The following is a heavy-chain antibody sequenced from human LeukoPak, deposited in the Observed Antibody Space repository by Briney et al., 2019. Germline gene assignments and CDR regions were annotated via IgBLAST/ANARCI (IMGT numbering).Heavy chain of an antibody. CDR1: GGSISSGGYY. CDR3: ARAEDFPNVWFDP. J-gene: IGHJ5*02. D-gene: IGHD3/OR15-3a*01. CDR2: IYYSGST. Sequence: SETLSLTCTVSGGSISSGGYYWSWIRQHPGKGLEWIGYIYYSGSTYYNPSLKSRVTISVDTSKNQFSLKLSSVTAADTAVYYCARAEDFPNVWFDPWGQGTLVTVSS. V-gene: IGHV4-31*03.